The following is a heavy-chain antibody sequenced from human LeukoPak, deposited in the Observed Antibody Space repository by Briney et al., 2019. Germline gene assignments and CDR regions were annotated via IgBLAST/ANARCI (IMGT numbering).Heavy chain of an antibody. CDR3: AKSDYYDSSGHPSSFDY. Sequence: GGSLRLSCAASGFTFRFYAISWVRQAPGKGLEWVSAISGGGGNTYYADSAKGRFTISRDNSKNTLYLQVNSLRVEDTAIYYCAKSDYYDSSGHPSSFDYWGQGTLVTVSS. CDR2: ISGGGGNT. CDR1: GFTFRFYA. V-gene: IGHV3-23*01. D-gene: IGHD3-22*01. J-gene: IGHJ4*02.